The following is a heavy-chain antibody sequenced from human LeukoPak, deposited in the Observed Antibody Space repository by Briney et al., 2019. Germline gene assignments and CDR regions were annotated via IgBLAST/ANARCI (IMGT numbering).Heavy chain of an antibody. CDR2: LSAGGST. CDR1: GGSISNYY. V-gene: IGHV4-4*07. D-gene: IGHD2-21*01. J-gene: IGHJ4*02. Sequence: SETLSLTCSVSGGSISNYYWSWIRQPAGKGLEWIGRLSAGGSTYYNPSLKSRVTMSVDTSKNQFSLKLNSVTVADTAVYYCARLRKDFNHYFDCWGQGSLVTVSS. CDR3: ARLRKDFNHYFDC.